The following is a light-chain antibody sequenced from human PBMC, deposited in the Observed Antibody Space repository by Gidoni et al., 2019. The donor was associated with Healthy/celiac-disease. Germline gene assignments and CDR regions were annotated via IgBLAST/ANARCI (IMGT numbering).Light chain of an antibody. J-gene: IGLJ2*01. CDR2: YDS. V-gene: IGLV3-21*04. CDR3: QVWDSSSDHVV. CDR1: NIGSKS. Sequence: SYVLTQPPSVSVASGKTARITCGGNNIGSKSVHWYPQKAGQAPVLVIYYDSDRPSGSPERFSGSNSGNTATLTISRVEAGDEAVYYCQVWDSSSDHVVFGGGTKLTVL.